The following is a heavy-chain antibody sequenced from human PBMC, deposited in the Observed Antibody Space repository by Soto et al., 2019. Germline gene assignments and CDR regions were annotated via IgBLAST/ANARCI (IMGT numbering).Heavy chain of an antibody. CDR1: GDSITSSQW. Sequence: PSETLSLTCAVSGDSITSSQWWNWVRQPPGKGLEWIGEIYHTGSANYNPSLKSRVTMSVDQSKNQFSLTLSSVTAADTALYYCARAANHFDYWGRGTLVTVSS. CDR3: ARAANHFDY. CDR2: IYHTGSA. V-gene: IGHV4-4*02. J-gene: IGHJ4*02.